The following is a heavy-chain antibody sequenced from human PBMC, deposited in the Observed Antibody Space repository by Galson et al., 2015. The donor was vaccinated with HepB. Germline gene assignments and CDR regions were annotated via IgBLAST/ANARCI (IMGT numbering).Heavy chain of an antibody. V-gene: IGHV5-51*03. D-gene: IGHD6-13*01. J-gene: IGHJ5*02. CDR1: GYTFTRNW. CDR2: IFLVDSDT. CDR3: ATAVDGKSYFDP. Sequence: QSGAEVKKPGESLKISCQGSGYTFTRNWIGWVRQMPGKGLEWMGIIFLVDSDTRYSPSFQGQVIISADKSINAAYLQWSSLKASDTAMYYCATAVDGKSYFDPWGQGTLVTVSS.